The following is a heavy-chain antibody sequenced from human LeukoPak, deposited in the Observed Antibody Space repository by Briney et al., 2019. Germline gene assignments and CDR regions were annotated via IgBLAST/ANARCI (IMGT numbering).Heavy chain of an antibody. J-gene: IGHJ4*02. D-gene: IGHD6-19*01. Sequence: SETLSLTCSVSAGSISTYYWNWIRQPPGKGLEWIGYIYYTGSTNYNPSLQSRVTVAIDTSKNQFSLKLSSVTAADTAVYYCARVGSGWYLWGYFDYWGQGTLVTVSS. CDR2: IYYTGST. CDR3: ARVGSGWYLWGYFDY. V-gene: IGHV4-59*12. CDR1: AGSISTYY.